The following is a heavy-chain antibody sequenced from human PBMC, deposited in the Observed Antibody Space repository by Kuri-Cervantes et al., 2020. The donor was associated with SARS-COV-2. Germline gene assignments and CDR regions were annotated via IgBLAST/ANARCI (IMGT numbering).Heavy chain of an antibody. CDR2: ISSSSSYI. Sequence: GGSLRLSCAASGFTLSSYSMNWVRQAPGKGLEWVSSISSSSSYIYYADSVKGRFTISRDNAKNSLYLQMNSLRAEDMALYYCAKDGAYGSGSFYYFDYWGQGTLVTVSS. J-gene: IGHJ4*02. CDR1: GFTLSSYS. V-gene: IGHV3-21*04. D-gene: IGHD3-10*01. CDR3: AKDGAYGSGSFYYFDY.